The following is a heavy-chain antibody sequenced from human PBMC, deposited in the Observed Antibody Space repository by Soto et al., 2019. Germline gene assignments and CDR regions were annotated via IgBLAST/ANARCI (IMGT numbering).Heavy chain of an antibody. CDR1: GGSINSGDYS. CDR2: IYHTGTT. D-gene: IGHD1-1*01. CDR3: ASTRRTTFRELKSWFDP. J-gene: IGHJ5*02. V-gene: IGHV4-30-2*01. Sequence: SETLSLTCTVSGGSINSGDYSWTWIRQPPGKGLEWIGYIYHTGTTYYNMSLKSRVTISVDRSKNQFSLKLSSVTAADTAVYYCASTRRTTFRELKSWFDPWGQGTLVTVSS.